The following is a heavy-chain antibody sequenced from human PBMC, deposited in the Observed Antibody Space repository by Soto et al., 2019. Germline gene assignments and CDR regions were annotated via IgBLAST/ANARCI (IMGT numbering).Heavy chain of an antibody. D-gene: IGHD1-1*01. CDR1: GFIFGDYA. CDR2: ISLSWYVT. V-gene: IGHV3-11*01. Sequence: QVRLVESGGDLVKPGGSLRLSCVGSGFIFGDYAMGWIRQAPGKGLAWISYISLSWYVTFVADSVKGRFTFSRDNRKNTLYVQMNSLTAGDTAVYYCVRWWNGFDYWGQGTLVTVSS. J-gene: IGHJ4*02. CDR3: VRWWNGFDY.